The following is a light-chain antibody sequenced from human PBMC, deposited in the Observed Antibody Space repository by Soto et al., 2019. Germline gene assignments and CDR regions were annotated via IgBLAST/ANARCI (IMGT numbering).Light chain of an antibody. Sequence: QSALTQPRSMSGSPGQSVTISCTGSSSDVGGYNYVSGYQQHPAKAPKLMIYDVSQRPSGVPDRFSGSKSGNTASLPISGLQAEDEADYCGCSYAGYYTVIFGGGTKLTVL. V-gene: IGLV2-11*01. CDR3: CSYAGYYTVI. CDR1: SSDVGGYNY. CDR2: DVS. J-gene: IGLJ2*01.